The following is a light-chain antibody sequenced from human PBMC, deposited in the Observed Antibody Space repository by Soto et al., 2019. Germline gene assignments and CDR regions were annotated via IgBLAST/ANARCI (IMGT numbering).Light chain of an antibody. J-gene: IGKJ1*01. CDR2: KAS. Sequence: DIQMTQSPSTLSASVGDRVTITCSASQSIRNWLAWYQQKPGKAPKLLIYKASSLDSGVPSRFNGSGSGTEFTLTISRLQPDDFATYYCQQYNSYWTFGQGTKVEIK. CDR3: QQYNSYWT. V-gene: IGKV1-5*03. CDR1: QSIRNW.